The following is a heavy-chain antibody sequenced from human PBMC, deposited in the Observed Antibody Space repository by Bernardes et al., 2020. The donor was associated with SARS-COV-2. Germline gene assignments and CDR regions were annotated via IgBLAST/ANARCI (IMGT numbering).Heavy chain of an antibody. D-gene: IGHD1-1*01. Sequence: GWSLRLSCAASGFTFDDYTMHWVRQAPGKGLEWVSLISWDGGSTYYADSVKGRFTISRDNSKNSLYLQMNSLRTEDTALYYCAKDMEALSYYYGMDVWGQGTTVTVSS. CDR2: ISWDGGST. J-gene: IGHJ6*02. V-gene: IGHV3-43*01. CDR1: GFTFDDYT. CDR3: AKDMEALSYYYGMDV.